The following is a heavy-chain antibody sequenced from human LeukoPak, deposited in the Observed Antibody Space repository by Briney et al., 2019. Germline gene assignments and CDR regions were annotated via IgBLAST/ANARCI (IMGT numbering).Heavy chain of an antibody. J-gene: IGHJ4*02. CDR3: ARDGGIAAAGHDY. V-gene: IGHV4-59*12. Sequence: SETLSLTCTVSGGSISSYYWSWIRQPPGKGLEWIGYIYYSGSTNYNPSLKSRVTISVDTSKNQFSLKLSSVTAADTAVYYCARDGGIAAAGHDYWGQGTLVTVSS. D-gene: IGHD6-13*01. CDR2: IYYSGST. CDR1: GGSISSYY.